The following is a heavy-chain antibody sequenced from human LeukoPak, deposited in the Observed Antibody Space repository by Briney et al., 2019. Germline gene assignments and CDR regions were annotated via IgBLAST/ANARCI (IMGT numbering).Heavy chain of an antibody. D-gene: IGHD3-3*01. CDR3: AKEIRNVLRFLEWLSYFDY. CDR2: ISSSSSYI. J-gene: IGHJ4*02. V-gene: IGHV3-21*01. CDR1: GFTFSSYS. Sequence: GGSLRLSCAASGFTFSSYSMNWVRQAPGKGLEWVSSISSSSSYIYYADSVKGRFTISRDNAKNSLYLQMNSLRAEDTAVYYCAKEIRNVLRFLEWLSYFDYWGQGTLVTVSS.